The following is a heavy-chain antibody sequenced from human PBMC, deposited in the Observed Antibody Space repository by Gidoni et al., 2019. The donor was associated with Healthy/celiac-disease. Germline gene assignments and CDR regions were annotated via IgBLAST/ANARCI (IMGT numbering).Heavy chain of an antibody. J-gene: IGHJ5*02. CDR2: ISYDGSNK. V-gene: IGHV3-30*18. CDR3: AKDPQRYCSSTSCSHNWFDP. D-gene: IGHD2-2*01. CDR1: GFTFSSYG. Sequence: QVQLVESGGGVVQPGRSLRPSCAASGFTFSSYGLHWVRQAPGKGLEWVAVISYDGSNKYYADSVKGRFTISRDNSKNTLYLQMNSLRAEDTAVYYCAKDPQRYCSSTSCSHNWFDPWGQGTLVTVSS.